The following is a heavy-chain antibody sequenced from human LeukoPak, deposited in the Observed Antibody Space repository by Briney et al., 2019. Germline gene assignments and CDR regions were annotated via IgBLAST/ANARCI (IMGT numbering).Heavy chain of an antibody. CDR3: ANPRYDGSGYYYVD. CDR2: INGGSGNT. J-gene: IGHJ4*02. CDR1: GYTFIDYT. D-gene: IGHD3-22*01. Sequence: WASVKVSCKASGYTFIDYTMHWLRQAPGQGLDWMGWINGGSGNTKYSPEFQGRVTITRDTSASTGYMELSSLRSEDTAVYYCANPRYDGSGYYYVDWGQGTLVTVSS. V-gene: IGHV1-3*01.